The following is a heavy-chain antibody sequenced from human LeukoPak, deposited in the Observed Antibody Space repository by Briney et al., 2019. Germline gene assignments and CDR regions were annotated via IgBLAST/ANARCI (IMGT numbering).Heavy chain of an antibody. J-gene: IGHJ4*02. Sequence: GGSLRLSCAASGFDFDYAWMSWIRQAPGKGLEWVGHVKSKTHGEATDYAAPAKGRFTISRDDSKNTLYLQMDSLRAEDTAVYYCAKANLDGYNTFDYWGQGTLVTVSS. CDR3: AKANLDGYNTFDY. V-gene: IGHV3-15*07. CDR1: GFDFDYAW. D-gene: IGHD5-24*01. CDR2: VKSKTHGEAT.